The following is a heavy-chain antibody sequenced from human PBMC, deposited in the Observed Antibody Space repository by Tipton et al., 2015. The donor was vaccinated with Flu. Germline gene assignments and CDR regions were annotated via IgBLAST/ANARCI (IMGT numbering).Heavy chain of an antibody. J-gene: IGHJ3*02. Sequence: SLRLSCAASGFTFSGSAMHWVRQASGKGLEWVGRIRSKANSYATAYAASVKGRFTISRDDSKNTAYLQMNSLKTEDTAVYYCTSSLAAAGFHDAFDIWGQGTMVTVSS. CDR2: IRSKANSYAT. V-gene: IGHV3-73*01. D-gene: IGHD6-13*01. CDR1: GFTFSGSA. CDR3: TSSLAAAGFHDAFDI.